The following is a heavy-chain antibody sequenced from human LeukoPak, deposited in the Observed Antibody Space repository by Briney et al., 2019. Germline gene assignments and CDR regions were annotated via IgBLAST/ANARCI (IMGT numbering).Heavy chain of an antibody. CDR1: GASLSSYY. D-gene: IGHD6-13*01. Sequence: PSETLSLTCTVSGASLSSYYWSWIRQPPGKGLEWLGYIYYSGTTNYNPSLKSRVTMSVDTSKNQFSLTLTSVTAADTAVYYCARERGAAAGRSNWFDPWGQGTLVTVSS. J-gene: IGHJ5*02. CDR3: ARERGAAAGRSNWFDP. V-gene: IGHV4-59*01. CDR2: IYYSGTT.